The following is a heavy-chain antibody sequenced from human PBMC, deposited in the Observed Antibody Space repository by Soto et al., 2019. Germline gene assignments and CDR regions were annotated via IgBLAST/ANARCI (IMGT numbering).Heavy chain of an antibody. D-gene: IGHD6-19*01. J-gene: IGHJ5*02. CDR1: GGSISSYD. CDR3: ARYEAVAGEENWFDP. CDR2: IYYSGST. V-gene: IGHV4-59*01. Sequence: TSETLSLTCTVSGGSISSYDWSWIRQPPGKGLEWIGYIYYSGSTNYNPSLKSRVTISVDTSKNQFSLKLSSVTAADTAVYYCARYEAVAGEENWFDPWGQGTLVTVSS.